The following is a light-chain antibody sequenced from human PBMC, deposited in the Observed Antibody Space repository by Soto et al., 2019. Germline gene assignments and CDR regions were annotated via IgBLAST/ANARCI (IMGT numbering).Light chain of an antibody. J-gene: IGLJ2*01. Sequence: QSVLTQPPSVSGAPGQRVTISCTGSSSNIGAGYDVHWYQQVPGGAPRLLIHGNFNRPSGVPDRFSGSKSGTSASLAITGLQAEDEADYYCAVWDDNLRGLFGGGTKLTVL. V-gene: IGLV1-40*01. CDR3: AVWDDNLRGL. CDR1: SSNIGAGYD. CDR2: GNF.